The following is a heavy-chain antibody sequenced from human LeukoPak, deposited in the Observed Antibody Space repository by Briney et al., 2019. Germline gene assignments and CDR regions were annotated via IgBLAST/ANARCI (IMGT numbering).Heavy chain of an antibody. CDR2: ISAYNGNT. V-gene: IGHV1-18*01. D-gene: IGHD2-2*01. CDR1: GYTFTSYG. Sequence: ASVKVSCKASGYTFTSYGISWVRQAPGQGLEWMGWISAYNGNTNYAQKLQGRVTMTTGTSTSTAYMELRSLRSDDTAVYYCARAPPTYYAQNFDYWGQGTLVTVSS. J-gene: IGHJ4*02. CDR3: ARAPPTYYAQNFDY.